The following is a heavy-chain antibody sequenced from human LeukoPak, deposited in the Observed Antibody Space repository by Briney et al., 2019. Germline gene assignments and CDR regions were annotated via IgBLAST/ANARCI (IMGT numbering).Heavy chain of an antibody. V-gene: IGHV4-34*01. D-gene: IGHD3-22*01. CDR3: ASYDSSGHDAFDI. J-gene: IGHJ3*02. Sequence: PSETLSLTCAVYGGSFSGYYWSWIRQPPGKGLEWIGEINHSGSTNYNPSLKSRVTISVDTSKNQFSLKLSSVTAADTAVYYCASYDSSGHDAFDIWGQGTMVTVSS. CDR2: INHSGST. CDR1: GGSFSGYY.